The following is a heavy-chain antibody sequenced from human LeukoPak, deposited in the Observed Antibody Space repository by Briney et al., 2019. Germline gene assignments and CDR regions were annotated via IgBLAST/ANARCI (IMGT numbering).Heavy chain of an antibody. Sequence: GGSLRLSCTTSGFIFSGSWMAWIRQAPGKGLEWVAIIKKDGSEKYYVDSMKGRFTISRDNAKNSLFLQMNSLRAEDTAIYYCTTDTWYSAGHWGQGTLVTVSS. CDR1: GFIFSGSW. J-gene: IGHJ4*02. D-gene: IGHD2-15*01. CDR3: TTDTWYSAGH. V-gene: IGHV3-7*03. CDR2: IKKDGSEK.